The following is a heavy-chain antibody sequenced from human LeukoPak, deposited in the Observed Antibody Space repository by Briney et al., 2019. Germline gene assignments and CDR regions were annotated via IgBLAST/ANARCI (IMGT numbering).Heavy chain of an antibody. Sequence: GGSLRLSCSASGFTFTTYGMHWVRQAPGKGLEWVAVTSYDENYKYYADSVKGRFTISRDNSKNTLYLQMNSLRAEDTAVYYCAKIRRQSIAARPGDYWGQGTLVTVSS. CDR3: AKIRRQSIAARPGDY. CDR2: TSYDENYK. V-gene: IGHV3-30*18. J-gene: IGHJ4*02. D-gene: IGHD6-6*01. CDR1: GFTFTTYG.